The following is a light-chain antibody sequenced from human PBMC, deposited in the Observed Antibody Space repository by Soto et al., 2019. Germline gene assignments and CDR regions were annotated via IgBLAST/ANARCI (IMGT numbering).Light chain of an antibody. CDR2: TAS. CDR3: QQYNNWPPYT. Sequence: EVVMTQSPATLSVSPGERATLSCRASQSVRSNVAWYQQKPGQAPRLLIYTASTRATGIPARFSGSVSGTEFTLTISSLQSEDFALYYCQQYNNWPPYTFGQGTKLDVK. V-gene: IGKV3-15*01. J-gene: IGKJ2*01. CDR1: QSVRSN.